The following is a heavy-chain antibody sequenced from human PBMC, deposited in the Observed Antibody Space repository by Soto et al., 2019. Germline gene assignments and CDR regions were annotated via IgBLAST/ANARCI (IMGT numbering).Heavy chain of an antibody. D-gene: IGHD3-22*01. CDR1: GGSISDFY. V-gene: IGHV4-59*01. Sequence: PSETLSLTCTVSGGSISDFYWSWIRQPPGKGLEWIGYIYYTGSTNYNPSLKSRVSISVDTSKRQFSLKLSSVTAADTAVYYCAKASQYTDSSGYYSELHFFDYWGQGSLVTVSS. CDR3: AKASQYTDSSGYYSELHFFDY. J-gene: IGHJ4*02. CDR2: IYYTGST.